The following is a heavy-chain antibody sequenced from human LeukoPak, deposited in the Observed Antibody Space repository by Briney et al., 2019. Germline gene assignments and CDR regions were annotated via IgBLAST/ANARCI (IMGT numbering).Heavy chain of an antibody. D-gene: IGHD5-18*01. V-gene: IGHV3-7*01. Sequence: GGSLRLSCAASGFTLSSYSMNWVRQAPGKGLEWVANIKQDGSEKYYVDSVKGRFTISRDNAKTSLYLQMNSLRAEDTAVYYCARGLSGVTGYTYGRGIDYWGQGTLVSVSS. CDR1: GFTLSSYS. J-gene: IGHJ4*02. CDR2: IKQDGSEK. CDR3: ARGLSGVTGYTYGRGIDY.